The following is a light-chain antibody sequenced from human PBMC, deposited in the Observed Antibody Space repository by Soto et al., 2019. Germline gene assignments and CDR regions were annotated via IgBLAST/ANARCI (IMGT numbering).Light chain of an antibody. J-gene: IGKJ4*01. CDR1: QTVGRNY. CDR3: QQYASSPLT. CDR2: HAS. Sequence: EIVLTQSPGTLSLSPGERATLSCRASQTVGRNYLAWYQQKPGQAPRLLIYHASTRATGIPDRFSGSGSGTGFTLTISRLEPEDVAVYYCQQYASSPLTFGGGAKVEI. V-gene: IGKV3-20*01.